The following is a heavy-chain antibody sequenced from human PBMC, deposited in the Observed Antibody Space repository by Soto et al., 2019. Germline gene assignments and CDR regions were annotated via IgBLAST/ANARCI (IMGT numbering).Heavy chain of an antibody. V-gene: IGHV6-1*01. J-gene: IGHJ5*02. Sequence: SQTLSLTCAISGDSVSSNSAAWNWIRQSPSRGLEWLGRTYYRSKWYNDYAVSVKSRITINPDTSKNQFSLQLNSVTHEDTAVYLYARGAYDNSEYWFDPWGQGTLVTVSS. CDR1: GDSVSSNSAA. D-gene: IGHD3-22*01. CDR2: TYYRSKWYN. CDR3: ARGAYDNSEYWFDP.